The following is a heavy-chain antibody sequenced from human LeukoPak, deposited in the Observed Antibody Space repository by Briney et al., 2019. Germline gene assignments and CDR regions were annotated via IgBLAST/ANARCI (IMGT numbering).Heavy chain of an antibody. D-gene: IGHD6-6*01. CDR3: ARWVPSIGAWAHDY. Sequence: SVKVSCKASGGTFSSYAISWVRQAPGHGLEWMGGIIPLLGKAHYAQKFQGRVTITADESTSTAFIEVSSLRSEDTAVYYCARWVPSIGAWAHDYWGQGTLVTVSS. CDR2: IIPLLGKA. CDR1: GGTFSSYA. V-gene: IGHV1-69*13. J-gene: IGHJ4*02.